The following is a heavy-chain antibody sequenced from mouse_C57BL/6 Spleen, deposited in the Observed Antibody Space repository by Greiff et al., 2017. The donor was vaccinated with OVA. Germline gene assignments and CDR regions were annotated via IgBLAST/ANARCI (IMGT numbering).Heavy chain of an antibody. V-gene: IGHV10-1*01. CDR1: GFSFNTYA. CDR3: VREGLRLYYFDY. J-gene: IGHJ2*01. CDR2: IRSKSNNYAT. D-gene: IGHD1-2*01. Sequence: EVKLVESGGGLVQPKGSLKLSCAASGFSFNTYAMNWVRQAPGKGLEWVARIRSKSNNYATYYADSVKDRFTISRDDSESMLYLQMNNLKTEDTAMYYCVREGLRLYYFDYWGQGTTLTVSS.